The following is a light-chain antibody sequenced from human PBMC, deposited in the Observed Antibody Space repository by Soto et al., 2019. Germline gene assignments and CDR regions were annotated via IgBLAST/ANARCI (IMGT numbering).Light chain of an antibody. Sequence: QSVLTQPASVSGSPGQSITISCTGTSSDVGGYNYVSWYQQHPGKAPKLMIYEVSNQPSGVPNRFSGSKSGNTSYLTISGLQAEDEADYYGSSYTTSTTHVFGGGTKVTVL. V-gene: IGLV2-14*01. CDR3: SSYTTSTTHV. CDR1: SSDVGGYNY. J-gene: IGLJ2*01. CDR2: EVS.